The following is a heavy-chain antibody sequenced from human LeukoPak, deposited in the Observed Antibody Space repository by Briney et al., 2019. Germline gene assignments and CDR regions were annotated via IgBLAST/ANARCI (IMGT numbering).Heavy chain of an antibody. J-gene: IGHJ4*02. CDR2: ISSSSSTI. CDR3: ARGLITILRSKTESFDY. CDR1: RFTFSSYS. V-gene: IGHV3-48*01. Sequence: GGSLRLSCAASRFTFSSYSMNWVRQAPGKGLEWVSYISSSSSTIYYADSVKGRFTISRDNAKNSLYLQMNSLRAEDTAVYYCARGLITILRSKTESFDYWGQGTLVTVSS. D-gene: IGHD3-10*01.